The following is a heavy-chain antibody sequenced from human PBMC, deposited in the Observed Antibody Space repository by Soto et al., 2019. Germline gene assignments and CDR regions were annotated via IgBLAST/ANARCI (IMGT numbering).Heavy chain of an antibody. CDR2: IYYSGST. D-gene: IGHD3-10*01. J-gene: IGHJ6*02. CDR1: GGSISSYY. V-gene: IGHV4-59*01. CDR3: ARDRVNRNHYYGMDV. Sequence: SETLSLTCTVSGGSISSYYWSWIRQPPGKGLEWIGYIYYSGSTNYNPSLKSRVTISVDTSKNQFSLKLSSVTAADTAVYYCARDRVNRNHYYGMDVWGQGTTVT.